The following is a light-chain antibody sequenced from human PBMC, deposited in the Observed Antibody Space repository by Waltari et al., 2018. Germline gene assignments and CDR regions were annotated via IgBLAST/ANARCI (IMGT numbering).Light chain of an antibody. Sequence: QSALTQPASLSGSPGQSITISCTGTSRDFGSSNLVPWYQQHPGKAPKLIIFEGSKRPSAVSNRFSGSKSGNTASLTISGLQAEDEADYHCCSYAGGSAFVVFGGGTKLTVL. CDR1: SRDFGSSNL. CDR3: CSYAGGSAFVV. V-gene: IGLV2-23*03. CDR2: EGS. J-gene: IGLJ2*01.